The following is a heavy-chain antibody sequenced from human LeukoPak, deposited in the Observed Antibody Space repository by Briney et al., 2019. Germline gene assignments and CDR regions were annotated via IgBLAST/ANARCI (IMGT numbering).Heavy chain of an antibody. D-gene: IGHD2-15*01. Sequence: GGSLRLSCAASGFSLSSYEMNWVRQAPGKGLEWVSCINSGGGTTYYADSVKGRFTISRDNAKNSLYLQMDSLRVEDTAVYYCARDPDCSGDSCYSNWFDPWGQGTLVTVSS. CDR3: ARDPDCSGDSCYSNWFDP. V-gene: IGHV3-48*03. CDR2: INSGGGTT. CDR1: GFSLSSYE. J-gene: IGHJ5*02.